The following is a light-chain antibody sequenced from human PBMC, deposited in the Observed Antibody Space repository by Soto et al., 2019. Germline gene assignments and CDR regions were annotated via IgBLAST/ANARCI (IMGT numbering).Light chain of an antibody. CDR3: LQDFDSFPT. CDR1: QDIRND. V-gene: IGKV1-6*01. Sequence: AIQMTQSPSSLSASVGDRVTITCRASQDIRNDLGWYQQRPGNAPKLLIYGASTLNSGVPARFSVSGSGTDFTLTISSLQPEDFASDYCLQDFDSFPTFGGGTKLEIK. J-gene: IGKJ4*01. CDR2: GAS.